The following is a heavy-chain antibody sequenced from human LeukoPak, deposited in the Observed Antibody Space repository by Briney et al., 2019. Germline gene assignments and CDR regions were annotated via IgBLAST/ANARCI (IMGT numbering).Heavy chain of an antibody. CDR3: ARGLRGPDY. V-gene: IGHV3-30*04. Sequence: PGGSLRLSCAASGFTFSSYAMHWVRQAPGKGLEWVTIIPYDGSNKYYADSVKGRFTISRDNSKNTMFLQMNRLRDEDTAVYYCARGLRGPDYWGQGTQVTVSS. J-gene: IGHJ4*02. CDR1: GFTFSSYA. CDR2: IPYDGSNK.